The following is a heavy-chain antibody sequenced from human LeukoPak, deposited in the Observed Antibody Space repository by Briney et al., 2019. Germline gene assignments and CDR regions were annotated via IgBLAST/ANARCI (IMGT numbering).Heavy chain of an antibody. J-gene: IGHJ6*02. V-gene: IGHV3-30-3*01. Sequence: GGSLRLSCAASGFTFSSYAMHWVRQAPGKGLEWVAVISYDGSNKYYADSVKGRFTISRDNSKNTLYLQMNSLRAEDTAVYYCARGEGLLWFGEGYGMDVWGQGTTVTVSS. D-gene: IGHD3-10*01. CDR1: GFTFSSYA. CDR2: ISYDGSNK. CDR3: ARGEGLLWFGEGYGMDV.